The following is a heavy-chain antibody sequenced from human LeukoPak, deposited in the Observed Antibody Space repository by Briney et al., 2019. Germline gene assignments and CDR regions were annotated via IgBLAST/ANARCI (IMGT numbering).Heavy chain of an antibody. D-gene: IGHD3-22*01. CDR1: GASVTSSGYY. Sequence: SETLSLTCTVSGASVTSSGYYWTWIRRPPGKALEWIGYIYYSANTDYNPSLKSRVTISVDTSKNQFSLELSSVIAADTAVYYCARDPHYYDDSGFFYPYHYYGMDVWGQGTTVTVSS. J-gene: IGHJ6*02. CDR2: IYYSANT. V-gene: IGHV4-61*08. CDR3: ARDPHYYDDSGFFYPYHYYGMDV.